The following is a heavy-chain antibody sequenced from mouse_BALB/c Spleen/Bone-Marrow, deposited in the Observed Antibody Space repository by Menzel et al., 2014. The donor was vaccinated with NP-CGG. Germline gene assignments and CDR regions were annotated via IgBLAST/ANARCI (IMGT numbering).Heavy chain of an antibody. CDR1: GFAFSSYD. Sequence: EVMLVESGGGLVKPGGSLKLSCAASGFAFSSYDMSWVRPTPEKRLEWVATISSGGSYTYYPDSVKGRFTISRDNARNTLYLQMSSLRSEDTALYYCARLLRLRYFDYWGQGTTLTVSS. CDR2: ISSGGSYT. J-gene: IGHJ2*01. CDR3: ARLLRLRYFDY. V-gene: IGHV5-9*02. D-gene: IGHD1-2*01.